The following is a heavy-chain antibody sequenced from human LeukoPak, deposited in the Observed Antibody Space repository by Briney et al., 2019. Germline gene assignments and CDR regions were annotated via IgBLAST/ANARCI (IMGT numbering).Heavy chain of an antibody. D-gene: IGHD3-16*01. J-gene: IGHJ4*02. CDR3: ASDLGFSPPLGY. CDR1: GFTFSSYS. Sequence: GGSLRLSCAASGFTFSSYSMNWVRQAPGKGLEWVSSISSSSSYIYYADSVKGRFTISRDNAKNSLYLQMNSLRAEDTAVYYCASDLGFSPPLGYWGQGTLVTVSS. CDR2: ISSSSSYI. V-gene: IGHV3-21*01.